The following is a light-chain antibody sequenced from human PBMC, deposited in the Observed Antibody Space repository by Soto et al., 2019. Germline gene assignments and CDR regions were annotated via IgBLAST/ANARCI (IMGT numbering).Light chain of an antibody. Sequence: EILLTQSPCTLALSPGERATLSCRASPSVTNFLAWYQQKPGQAPRLLIYGAFNRATGIPARLSGSGSGTDFTLTISSLEPEDSAVYYCQQRSNWPQRWTFGQGTKVDIK. CDR3: QQRSNWPQRWT. CDR2: GAF. V-gene: IGKV3-11*01. J-gene: IGKJ1*01. CDR1: PSVTNF.